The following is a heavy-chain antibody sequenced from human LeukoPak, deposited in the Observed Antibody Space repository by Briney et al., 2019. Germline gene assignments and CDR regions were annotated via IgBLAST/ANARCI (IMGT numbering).Heavy chain of an antibody. D-gene: IGHD3-3*01. Sequence: ASVKVSCKASGYTFTSYGISWVRQAPGQGLEWMGWISAYNGNTNYAQKLQGRVTMTTDTSTSTAYMELRSLRSDDTAVYYCARDGRRFGAVNHDLDYWGQGTLVTVSS. CDR1: GYTFTSYG. CDR2: ISAYNGNT. J-gene: IGHJ4*02. CDR3: ARDGRRFGAVNHDLDY. V-gene: IGHV1-18*01.